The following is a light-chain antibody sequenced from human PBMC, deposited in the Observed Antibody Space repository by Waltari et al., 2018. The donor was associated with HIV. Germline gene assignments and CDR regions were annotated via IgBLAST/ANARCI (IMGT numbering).Light chain of an antibody. CDR2: GAS. J-gene: IGKJ5*01. CDR3: QQYNNWPPIT. V-gene: IGKV3-15*01. Sequence: EIVMTQSPATLSVSPGERATLSCRASQSVRSNLAWYQQKPGQAPRLLISGASTRATGLPARFSGRGSGTDFTLTISSLQSEDFAVYYCQQYNNWPPITFGQGTRLEIK. CDR1: QSVRSN.